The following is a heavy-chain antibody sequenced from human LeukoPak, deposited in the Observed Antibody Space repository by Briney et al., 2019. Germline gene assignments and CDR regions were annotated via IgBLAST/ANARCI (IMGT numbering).Heavy chain of an antibody. CDR3: ARWAYGGNLYFDY. Sequence: SETLSLTCTVSGGSISNHYWSWIRQPAGKGLEWIGRIYSSGSTYYNSSLKSRVTMSVDTSKNQFSLKLPSVTAADTAVYYCARWAYGGNLYFDYWGQGILVTVSS. V-gene: IGHV4-4*07. CDR1: GGSISNHY. CDR2: IYSSGST. J-gene: IGHJ4*02. D-gene: IGHD4-23*01.